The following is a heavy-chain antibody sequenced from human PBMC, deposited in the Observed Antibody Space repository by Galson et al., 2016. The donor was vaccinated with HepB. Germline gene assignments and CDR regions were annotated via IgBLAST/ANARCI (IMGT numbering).Heavy chain of an antibody. CDR2: ISHDGSAK. Sequence: SLRLSCAASNLTFGVYTLHWVRQAPGKGLEWMALISHDGSAKYYADSVKGRFSISRDDSKNTLYLHMNSLRPEDTAVYYCARDLFGYCTGGNCFLTYWGRGTLVSVSS. J-gene: IGHJ4*02. CDR3: ARDLFGYCTGGNCFLTY. CDR1: NLTFGVYT. D-gene: IGHD2-8*02. V-gene: IGHV3-30*04.